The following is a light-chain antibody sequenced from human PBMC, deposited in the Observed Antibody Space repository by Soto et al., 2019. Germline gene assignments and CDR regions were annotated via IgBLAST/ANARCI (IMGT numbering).Light chain of an antibody. Sequence: EIVLTQSPGTLSLSPGEIATLSCRASQSVSSSYLAWYQQKPGQAPRLPIYGASSRANGIPDRFSGSGSATDFTLTISRLEPEDFAVYYCQQQWTFGQGTKVDI. J-gene: IGKJ1*01. CDR2: GAS. V-gene: IGKV3-20*01. CDR1: QSVSSSY. CDR3: QQQWT.